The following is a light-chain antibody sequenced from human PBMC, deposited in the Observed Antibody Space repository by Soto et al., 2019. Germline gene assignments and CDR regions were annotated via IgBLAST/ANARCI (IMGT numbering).Light chain of an antibody. J-gene: IGLJ2*01. CDR2: DTT. CDR1: TGAVTGGHY. V-gene: IGLV7-46*01. Sequence: QAVVTQESSLTVSPGGTVTLTCGSSTGAVTGGHYPYWFQQKPGQAPRTLIFDTTNKYSWTPGRFSGSLLGGKAALTVSGAQTEDEADYYCLLSFGAVPVFGGGTKLTVL. CDR3: LLSFGAVPV.